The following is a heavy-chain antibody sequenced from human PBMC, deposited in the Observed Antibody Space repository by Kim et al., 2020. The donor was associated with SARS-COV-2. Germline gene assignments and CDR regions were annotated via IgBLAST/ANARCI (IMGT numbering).Heavy chain of an antibody. Sequence: GGSLRLSCAASGFTFRTYWMSWVRQAPGKGLEWVANIKEDGSEEYYVDSVKGRFTISRDNAKNLLYLQMSSLRGEDTAMYYCARMTRGQEWTYWGQGTLNTVSS. CDR3: ARMTRGQEWTY. CDR2: IKEDGSEE. CDR1: GFTFRTYW. D-gene: IGHD4-17*01. J-gene: IGHJ4*02. V-gene: IGHV3-7*03.